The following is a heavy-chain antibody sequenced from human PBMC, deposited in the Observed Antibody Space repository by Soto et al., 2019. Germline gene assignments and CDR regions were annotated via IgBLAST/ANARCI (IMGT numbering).Heavy chain of an antibody. Sequence: EVPLLESGGGLVQPGGSLRLSCAASGFTFSSYAMSWVRQAQGKGLEWVSAISGSGGSTYYADSVKGRFTISRDNSKNTLYLQMTRMRAEDTARYYCAKDLDYDSRNQDDTFAIWCQGTMDTVSS. CDR1: GFTFSSYA. D-gene: IGHD3-22*01. CDR2: ISGSGGST. CDR3: AKDLDYDSRNQDDTFAI. J-gene: IGHJ3*02. V-gene: IGHV3-23*01.